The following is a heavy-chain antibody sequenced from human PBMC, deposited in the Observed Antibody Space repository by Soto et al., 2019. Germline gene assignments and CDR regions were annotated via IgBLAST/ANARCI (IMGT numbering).Heavy chain of an antibody. J-gene: IGHJ4*02. CDR3: ARDLRPQLSTWPGYFDY. V-gene: IGHV3-30-3*01. CDR1: GFTFSSYA. CDR2: ISYDGSNK. Sequence: GGSLRLSCAASGFTFSSYAMHWVRQAQGKGLEWVAVISYDGSNKYYADSVKGRFTISRDNSKNTLYLQMNSLRAEDTAVYYCARDLRPQLSTWPGYFDYWGQGTLVTVSS. D-gene: IGHD6-13*01.